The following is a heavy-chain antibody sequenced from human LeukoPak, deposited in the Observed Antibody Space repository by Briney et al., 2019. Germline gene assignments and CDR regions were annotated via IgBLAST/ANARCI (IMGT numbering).Heavy chain of an antibody. V-gene: IGHV3-48*03. CDR1: GFTFSTYG. Sequence: GGSLRLSCAASGFTFSTYGMNWVRQAPGKGLEWVSYISSSGSAIYYADSVKGRFIISRDNAKNSLYLQMNSLRAEDTAVYYCARYGAGGYYYYGMDVWGQGTTVNVSS. D-gene: IGHD2-8*02. J-gene: IGHJ6*02. CDR3: ARYGAGGYYYYGMDV. CDR2: ISSSGSAI.